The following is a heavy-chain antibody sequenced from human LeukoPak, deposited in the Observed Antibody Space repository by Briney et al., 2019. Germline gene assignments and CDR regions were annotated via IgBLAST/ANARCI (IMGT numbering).Heavy chain of an antibody. CDR1: GFTFRNHW. D-gene: IGHD6-6*01. V-gene: IGHV3-74*03. CDR2: ISSDGSSI. CDR3: ARDQRVTGRPDIDY. J-gene: IGHJ4*02. Sequence: GGPLRLSCAASGFTFRNHWMHWVRQTTGKGLVWVSRISSDGSSITYADSVKGRFTISRDNAKNTLYLQMNNLRAEDTAMYYCARDQRVTGRPDIDYWGQGTLVIVSS.